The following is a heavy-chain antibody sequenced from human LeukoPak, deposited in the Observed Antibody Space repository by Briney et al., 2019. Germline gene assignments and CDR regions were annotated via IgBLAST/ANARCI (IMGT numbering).Heavy chain of an antibody. V-gene: IGHV1-18*01. D-gene: IGHD3/OR15-3a*01. CDR2: ISAYNGNT. CDR3: ARLDFGRYYMAV. Sequence: ASVKVSCKASGYTFSSYCISWVRQAPGQGLEWMGWISAYNGNTNYAQKLQGRVTMTTDTSTSTAYREVRRLRSDHTAVYYCARLDFGRYYMAVWGKGTTVTISS. J-gene: IGHJ6*03. CDR1: GYTFSSYC.